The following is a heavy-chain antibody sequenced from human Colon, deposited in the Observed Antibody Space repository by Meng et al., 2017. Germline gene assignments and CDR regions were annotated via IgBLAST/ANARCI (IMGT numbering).Heavy chain of an antibody. V-gene: IGHV3-33*01. CDR2: IWFDGSNK. CDR1: GFTLSSYG. Sequence: VQRVASGGGVVQPGRSLRLACAASGFTLSSYGMHWVRQAPGKGLEWVAIIWFDGSNKYYGDSVKGRFTISRDNSKNTLYLQMNSLRVEDTAVYYCARGATPENFDYWGQGTLVTVSS. CDR3: ARGATPENFDY. J-gene: IGHJ4*02.